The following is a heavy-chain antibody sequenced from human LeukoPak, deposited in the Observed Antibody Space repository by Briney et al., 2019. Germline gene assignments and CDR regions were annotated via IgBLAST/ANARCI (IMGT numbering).Heavy chain of an antibody. Sequence: SQTLSLTCAISGDSVSSNSVSWNWIRQSPSRGLEWLGRTYYRSKWFNEYAVSVRSRITINPDTTKNQFSLQLNSVTPEDTAVYYCARATGGISDYWGQGTLLTVSS. V-gene: IGHV6-1*01. CDR2: TYYRSKWFN. CDR3: ARATGGISDY. J-gene: IGHJ4*02. CDR1: GDSVSSNSVS. D-gene: IGHD2-15*01.